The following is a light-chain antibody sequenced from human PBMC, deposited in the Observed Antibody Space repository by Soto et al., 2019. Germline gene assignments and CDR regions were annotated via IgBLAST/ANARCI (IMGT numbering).Light chain of an antibody. CDR3: QQYDKWPPRT. CDR1: QSVSSN. Sequence: EIVMTQSPATLSVSPGERATLSCRASQSVSSNLAWYQQRPGQAPRLLIYGASNRATGIPARFSGSGSVTEFTLTISSLQSEDFAVYYCQQYDKWPPRTFGQGTKVEIK. J-gene: IGKJ1*01. V-gene: IGKV3-15*01. CDR2: GAS.